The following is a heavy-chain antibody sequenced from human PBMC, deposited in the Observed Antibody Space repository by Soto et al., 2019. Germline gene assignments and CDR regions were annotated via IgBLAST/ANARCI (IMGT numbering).Heavy chain of an antibody. CDR2: IYPGDSDT. J-gene: IGHJ6*03. D-gene: IGHD3-10*01. Sequence: GESLKISCKGSGYSFTSYWIGWVRQMPGKGLEWLVIIYPGDSDTRYSPSFQGQVTISADKSISTAYLQWSSLKASDTAMYYCAVSMVRGVITSRNYYYYMDVWGKGTTVTVSS. CDR3: AVSMVRGVITSRNYYYYMDV. CDR1: GYSFTSYW. V-gene: IGHV5-51*01.